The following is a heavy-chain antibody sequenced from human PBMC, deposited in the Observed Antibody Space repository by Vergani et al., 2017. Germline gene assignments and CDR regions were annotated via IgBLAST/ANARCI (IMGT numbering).Heavy chain of an antibody. CDR1: GGPISSYY. V-gene: IGHV4-4*07. CDR2: IYTSGST. D-gene: IGHD1-26*01. CDR3: ARLKREWGLRSNYYYYYMDV. Sequence: QVQLQESGPGLVKPSETLSLTCTVSGGPISSYYWSWIRQPAGKGLEWIGRIYTSGSTNYNPSLKSRVTMSVDTSKNQFSLKLSSVTAADTAVYYCARLKREWGLRSNYYYYYMDVWGKGTTVTVSS. J-gene: IGHJ6*03.